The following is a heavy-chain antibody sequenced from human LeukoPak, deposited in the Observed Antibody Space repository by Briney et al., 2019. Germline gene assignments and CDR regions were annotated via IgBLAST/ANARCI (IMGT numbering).Heavy chain of an antibody. V-gene: IGHV3-23*01. J-gene: IGHJ3*02. CDR1: GFTFSSYG. Sequence: GGSLRLSCAASGFTFSSYGMSWVRQAPGKGLEWVSAISGSGGSTYYADSVKGRFTISRDNSKNTLYLQMNSLRAEDTAVYYCAKDLAPGYCSGGSCYHGAFDIWGQGTMVTVSS. D-gene: IGHD2-15*01. CDR2: ISGSGGST. CDR3: AKDLAPGYCSGGSCYHGAFDI.